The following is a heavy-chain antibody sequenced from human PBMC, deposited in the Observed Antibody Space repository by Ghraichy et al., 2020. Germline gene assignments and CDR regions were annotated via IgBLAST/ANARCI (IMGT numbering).Heavy chain of an antibody. D-gene: IGHD3-16*02. CDR2: IYYSGST. CDR3: ARAGYDYVWGSYPGAGSAFDI. CDR1: GGSISSGDYY. Sequence: SETLSLTCTVSGGSISSGDYYWSWIRQPPGKGLEWIGYIYYSGSTYYNPSLKSRVTISVDTSKNQFSLKLSSVTAADTAVYYCARAGYDYVWGSYPGAGSAFDIWGQGTMVTVSS. V-gene: IGHV4-30-4*01. J-gene: IGHJ3*02.